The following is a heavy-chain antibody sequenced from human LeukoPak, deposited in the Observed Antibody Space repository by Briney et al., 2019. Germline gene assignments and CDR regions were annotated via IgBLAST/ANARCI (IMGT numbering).Heavy chain of an antibody. V-gene: IGHV4-59*01. CDR2: IYYSGST. CDR1: GGSISSYY. Sequence: PSETLSLTCTVSGGSISSYYWSWIRQPPGKGLEWIGYIYYSGSTNYNPSLKSRVTISVDTSKNQFSLKLSSVTAADTAVYYCARVEIADGGRFLEWLYNWFDPWGQGTLVTVSS. D-gene: IGHD3-3*01. J-gene: IGHJ5*02. CDR3: ARVEIADGGRFLEWLYNWFDP.